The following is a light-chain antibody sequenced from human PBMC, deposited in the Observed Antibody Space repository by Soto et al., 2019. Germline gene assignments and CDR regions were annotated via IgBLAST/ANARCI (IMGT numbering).Light chain of an antibody. J-gene: IGKJ4*01. CDR2: TGS. CDR3: QQANSFPLS. CDR1: QGISNW. Sequence: DIQMTQSPSSVSASVGDRVSITCRASQGISNWLAWYQQKPGRAPKLLIYTGSSLQSGVTSRFSGTGSGTDFTLTISSLHPDDVATYYCQQANSFPLSFGGGTKVEIK. V-gene: IGKV1-12*01.